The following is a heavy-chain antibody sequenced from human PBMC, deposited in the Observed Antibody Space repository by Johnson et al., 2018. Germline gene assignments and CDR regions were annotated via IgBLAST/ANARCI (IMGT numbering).Heavy chain of an antibody. CDR3: AGPGYHKDSSGYRGAFDI. CDR2: IYYSGST. CDR1: GGSISNYY. D-gene: IGHD3-22*01. V-gene: IGHV4-59*01. Sequence: QVQLQESGPGLVKPSETLSLTCTVSGGSISNYYWSWIRQPPGKGLEWIGYIYYSGSTNYNPSLKSRVTISVDTAKNQFSLKLCSVTAADTAVYYCAGPGYHKDSSGYRGAFDIGGQGTVATVSS. J-gene: IGHJ3*02.